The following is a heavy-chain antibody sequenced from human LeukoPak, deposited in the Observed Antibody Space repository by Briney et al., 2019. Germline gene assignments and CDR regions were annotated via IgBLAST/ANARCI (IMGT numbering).Heavy chain of an antibody. J-gene: IGHJ4*02. CDR3: ATYTQHFGAPGGADY. CDR2: INKDGTEK. CDR1: RLTFRGYW. D-gene: IGHD2-8*02. Sequence: GGPLRLSCAVSRLTFRGYWMRWVRQAPGKGLEWVAAINKDGTEKRYVDSVEGRFTISRDNARNSVYLQMTSLGAEDTAVYYCATYTQHFGAPGGADYWGLGTLVTVSS. V-gene: IGHV3-7*03.